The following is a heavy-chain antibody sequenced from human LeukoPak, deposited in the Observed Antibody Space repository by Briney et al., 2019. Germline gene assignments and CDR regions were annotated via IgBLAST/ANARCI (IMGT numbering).Heavy chain of an antibody. CDR3: AKTDYYDSSGYFH. J-gene: IGHJ1*01. D-gene: IGHD3-22*01. Sequence: GGSLRLSCAASGSTFSRYGMHWVRQAPGKGLEWVAVISYDGSNKYYADSVKGRFTISRDNSKNTLYLQMNSLRAEDTAVYYCAKTDYYDSSGYFHWGQGTLVIVSS. V-gene: IGHV3-30*18. CDR2: ISYDGSNK. CDR1: GSTFSRYG.